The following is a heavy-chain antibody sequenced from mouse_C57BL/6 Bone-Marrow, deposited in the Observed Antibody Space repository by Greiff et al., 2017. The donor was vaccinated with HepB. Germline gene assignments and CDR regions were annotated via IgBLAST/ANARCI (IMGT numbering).Heavy chain of an antibody. V-gene: IGHV5-12*01. D-gene: IGHD1-1*01. Sequence: DVHLVESGGGLVQPGGSLKLSCAASGFTFSDYYMYWVRQTPEKRLEWVAYISNGGGSTYYPDTVKGRFTISRDNAKNTLYLQMSRLKSEDTAMYYCARQVTTVVAPLGFDVWGTGTPVTVSS. J-gene: IGHJ1*03. CDR2: ISNGGGST. CDR1: GFTFSDYY. CDR3: ARQVTTVVAPLGFDV.